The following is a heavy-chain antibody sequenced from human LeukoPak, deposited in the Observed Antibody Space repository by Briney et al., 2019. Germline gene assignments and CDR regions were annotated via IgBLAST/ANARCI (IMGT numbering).Heavy chain of an antibody. J-gene: IGHJ3*02. CDR1: GFTFSSYD. CDR3: ARGTRSSSWSVGAFDI. V-gene: IGHV3-13*01. Sequence: GGSLRLSCAASGFTFSSYDMHWVRQATGKGLEWVSAVGTAGDTYYPGSVKGRFTISRENAKNSLYRQMNSLRAGDTAVYYCARGTRSSSWSVGAFDIWGQGTMVTVSS. D-gene: IGHD6-13*01. CDR2: VGTAGDT.